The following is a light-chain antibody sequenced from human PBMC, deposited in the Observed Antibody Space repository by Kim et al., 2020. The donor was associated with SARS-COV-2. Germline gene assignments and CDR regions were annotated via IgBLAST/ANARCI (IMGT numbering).Light chain of an antibody. CDR3: QQYDDLPLT. V-gene: IGKV1-33*01. CDR1: QDISNF. Sequence: DIQMTQSPSSLSASVGDRVTITCQASQDISNFLNWFQQKPGKAPKLLIYDASNLETGVPSRFSGGGSGTDFTFTISSLHPEDIATYYCQQYDDLPLTFGPGTRLEIK. J-gene: IGKJ5*01. CDR2: DAS.